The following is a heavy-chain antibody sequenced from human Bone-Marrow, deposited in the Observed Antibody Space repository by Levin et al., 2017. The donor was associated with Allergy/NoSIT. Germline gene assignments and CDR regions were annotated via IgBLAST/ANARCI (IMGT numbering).Heavy chain of an antibody. CDR1: GFTFSDYT. CDR3: ARRGIATTGFYGVDV. CDR2: ISYDGANI. D-gene: IGHD6-13*01. V-gene: IGHV3-30-3*01. Sequence: GGSLRLSCEASGFTFSDYTVHWVRQAPGKGLEWVAVISYDGANIYYVDSVKGRFTISRDDSKSTLYLQMNSLRVEDTAMYYCARRGIATTGFYGVDVWGQGTTVTVSS. J-gene: IGHJ6*02.